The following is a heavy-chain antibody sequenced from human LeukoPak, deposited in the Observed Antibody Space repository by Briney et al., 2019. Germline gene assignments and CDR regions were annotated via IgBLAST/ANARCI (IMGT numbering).Heavy chain of an antibody. CDR1: GFTFSSYS. V-gene: IGHV3-21*01. J-gene: IGHJ4*02. CDR3: ARRHDYGDY. CDR2: ISSSGTYT. Sequence: SGGSLRLSCAASGFTFSSYSMNWVRQAPGKGLEWVSSISSSGTYTYYADSVKGRFTISRDNAKNSLYLQMSSLTAEDTALYYCARRHDYGDYWGQGTLVTVSS.